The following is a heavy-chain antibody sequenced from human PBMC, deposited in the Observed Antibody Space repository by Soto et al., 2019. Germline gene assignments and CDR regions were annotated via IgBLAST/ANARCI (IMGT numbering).Heavy chain of an antibody. CDR1: GFPLSTYG. V-gene: IGHV3-23*01. CDR2: ITGTGGDT. J-gene: IGHJ6*02. Sequence: EVQLLESGGGLVQPGGSLRLSCAASGFPLSTYGTSWVRQAPGKGLEWVSSITGTGGDTYYADSVKGRLTSSRDNSNNMLYLQMNSLRVEDTAVYYCARIRGYWYGLDVWGQGTTITVSS. CDR3: ARIRGYWYGLDV.